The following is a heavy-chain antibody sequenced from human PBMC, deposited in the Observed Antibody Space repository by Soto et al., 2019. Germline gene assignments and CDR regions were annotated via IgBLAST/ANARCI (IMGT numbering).Heavy chain of an antibody. Sequence: GGSLRLSCAASGFTFSNAWMNWVRQAPGKGLEWVGRIKSKTDGGPTDYAAPVKGRFTISKDDSKNTLYLQMNSLKTEDTAVYYCTTSIAPAAMKGAYYYYGMDVWGQGTTVTVSS. CDR3: TTSIAPAAMKGAYYYYGMDV. CDR2: IKSKTDGGPT. D-gene: IGHD2-2*01. V-gene: IGHV3-15*07. CDR1: GFTFSNAW. J-gene: IGHJ6*02.